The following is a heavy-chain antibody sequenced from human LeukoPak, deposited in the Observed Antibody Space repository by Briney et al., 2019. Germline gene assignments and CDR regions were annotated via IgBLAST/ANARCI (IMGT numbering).Heavy chain of an antibody. J-gene: IGHJ3*02. V-gene: IGHV4-38-2*02. Sequence: PSETLSLTCTVSGYSISSGYYWGWIRQSPGKGLGWIGNIHHSGNIHYNVSLKSRVTISVHTSNNQFSLNLNSVTAADTAVYYCARDRGGLDAFDIWGQGTMVTVSS. D-gene: IGHD3-10*01. CDR2: IHHSGNI. CDR3: ARDRGGLDAFDI. CDR1: GYSISSGYY.